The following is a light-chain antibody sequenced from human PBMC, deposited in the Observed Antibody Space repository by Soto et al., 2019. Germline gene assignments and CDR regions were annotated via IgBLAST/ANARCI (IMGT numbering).Light chain of an antibody. CDR2: DAS. V-gene: IGKV3-15*01. J-gene: IGKJ1*01. CDR3: QQYNNWLAWT. CDR1: QSVSSN. Sequence: EIVMTQSPATLSVSPGERATLSSRASQSVSSNLAWYQQKPGQAPRLVIYDASTKASGIPARFSGSGSWTEFTLTISSLQSEDFAVYYCQQYNNWLAWTFGQGTKVDIK.